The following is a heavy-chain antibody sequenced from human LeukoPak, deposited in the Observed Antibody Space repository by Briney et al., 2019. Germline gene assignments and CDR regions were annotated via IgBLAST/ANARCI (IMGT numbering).Heavy chain of an antibody. CDR1: GFTFSSYG. D-gene: IGHD6-13*01. CDR3: AKDMGYSSSWYGGSDY. CDR2: IRYDGSNK. V-gene: IGHV3-30*02. Sequence: GGSLRLSCAASGFTFSSYGMHWVRQAPGKGLEWVAFIRYDGSNKYYADSVKGRFTISRDNSKNTLYLQMNSLRAEDTAVYYCAKDMGYSSSWYGGSDYWGQGTLVTVSS. J-gene: IGHJ4*02.